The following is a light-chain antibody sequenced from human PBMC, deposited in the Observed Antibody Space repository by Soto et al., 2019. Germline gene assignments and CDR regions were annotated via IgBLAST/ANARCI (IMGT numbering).Light chain of an antibody. Sequence: EIVLTQSPGTVSLSPGERATLSCRASQSVSSNYLAWYQQIPGQAPRLLIFGASSRATGIPDRFSGSGSGTDFTLTISRLEPEDFAVYYCQHYGSSPLFGQGTRLDIK. CDR1: QSVSSNY. CDR3: QHYGSSPL. V-gene: IGKV3-20*01. CDR2: GAS. J-gene: IGKJ5*01.